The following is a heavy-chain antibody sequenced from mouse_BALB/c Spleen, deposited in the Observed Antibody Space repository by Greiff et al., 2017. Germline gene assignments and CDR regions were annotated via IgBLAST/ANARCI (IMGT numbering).Heavy chain of an antibody. V-gene: IGHV14-4*02. Sequence: VQLKESGAELVRSGASVKLSCTASGFNIKDYYMHWVKQRPEQGLEWIGWIDPENGDTEYAPKFQGKATMTADTSSNTAYLQLSSLTSEDTAVYYCNKGDYGSSFFDYWGQGTTLTVSS. CDR3: NKGDYGSSFFDY. D-gene: IGHD1-1*01. CDR1: GFNIKDYY. J-gene: IGHJ2*01. CDR2: IDPENGDT.